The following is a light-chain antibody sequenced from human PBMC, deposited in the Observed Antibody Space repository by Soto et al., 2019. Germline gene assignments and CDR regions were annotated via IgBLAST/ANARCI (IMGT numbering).Light chain of an antibody. V-gene: IGKV3-20*01. J-gene: IGKJ5*01. CDR1: QSVSSNY. CDR3: QQYGSSPIT. Sequence: EIVLTQSPGTLSLSPGERATLSCRASQSVSSNYLAWYQQKPGQAPRLLIYDASSRATGIPDRFSGSGSGTDFTLTISRLEPEDFAVYYCQQYGSSPITFGQG. CDR2: DAS.